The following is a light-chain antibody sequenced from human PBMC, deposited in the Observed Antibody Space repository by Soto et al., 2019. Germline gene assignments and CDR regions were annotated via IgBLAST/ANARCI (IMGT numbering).Light chain of an antibody. Sequence: QSALTQPASVSGSPGQSITISCTGTNSDVGDYNYVSWYRQHPGQAPELMIYDVFNRPSGVSNRFSASKSGNTASLTISGVQVDDEADYYCSSYTGSSTLGFGGGTKLTVL. V-gene: IGLV2-14*01. CDR2: DVF. J-gene: IGLJ2*01. CDR3: SSYTGSSTLG. CDR1: NSDVGDYNY.